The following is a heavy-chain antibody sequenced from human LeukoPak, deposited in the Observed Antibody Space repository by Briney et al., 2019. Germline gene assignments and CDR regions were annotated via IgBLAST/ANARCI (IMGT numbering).Heavy chain of an antibody. J-gene: IGHJ6*03. D-gene: IGHD5-18*01. CDR3: ARERRYSYGHMDV. CDR2: INSDGSST. V-gene: IGHV3-74*01. CDR1: GFTFSSYW. Sequence: GGSLRLSCAASGFTFSSYWMHWVRQAPGKGLVWVSRINSDGSSTSYADSVKGRFTISRDNAKNTLYLQMNSLRAEDTAVYYCARERRYSYGHMDVWGKGTTVTVSS.